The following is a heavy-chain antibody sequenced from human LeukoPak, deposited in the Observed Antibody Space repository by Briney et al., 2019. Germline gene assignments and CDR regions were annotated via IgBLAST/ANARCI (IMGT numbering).Heavy chain of an antibody. CDR3: ARDRSPGSADFYFDALGV. Sequence: GGSLRLSCSASGMSFSNYWMTWVRQAPGKGLEWVANINQVGSKKNFVDSAKGRFTISRDNVKNLVFLQMDSLGAEDTAVYYCARDRSPGSADFYFDALGVWGRGTMVTVSS. CDR1: GMSFSNYW. J-gene: IGHJ3*01. CDR2: INQVGSKK. D-gene: IGHD3/OR15-3a*01. V-gene: IGHV3-7*01.